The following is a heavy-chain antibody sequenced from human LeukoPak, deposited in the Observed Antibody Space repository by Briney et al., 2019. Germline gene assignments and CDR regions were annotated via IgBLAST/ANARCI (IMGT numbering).Heavy chain of an antibody. V-gene: IGHV4-34*01. CDR1: GGSFSGYY. CDR2: INHSGST. D-gene: IGHD3-10*01. J-gene: IGHJ6*03. CDR3: ARRPYYYGSGSYFMNYYYYYMDV. Sequence: SETLSLTCAVYGGSFSGYYWSWIRQPPGKGLEWIGEINHSGSTNYNPSLKSRVTISVDTSKNQFSLKLSSVTAADTAVYYCARRPYYYGSGSYFMNYYYYYMDVWGKGTTVTISS.